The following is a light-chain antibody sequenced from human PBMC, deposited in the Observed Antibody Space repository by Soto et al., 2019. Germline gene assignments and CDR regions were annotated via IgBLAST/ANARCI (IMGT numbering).Light chain of an antibody. Sequence: NFMLTQPHSVSASPGKTVTISCTRSSGTLASNYVQWYQQRPGSDPTTVIYAHSQRPSGVPDRFSGSIDSSSNSASLTISRLRTEDEAVYYCQSYNHSNYWVFGGGTKLTVL. J-gene: IGLJ3*02. V-gene: IGLV6-57*04. CDR2: AHS. CDR1: SGTLASNY. CDR3: QSYNHSNYWV.